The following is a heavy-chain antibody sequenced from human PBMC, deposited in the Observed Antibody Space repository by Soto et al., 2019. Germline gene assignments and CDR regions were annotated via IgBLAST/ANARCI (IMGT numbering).Heavy chain of an antibody. Sequence: QVQLVQSGAEVKKPGASVKVSCKASGYTFTSYGISWVRQAPGQGLEWMGWINPYNGNTNYAPKHKGRVTMTTDTSTSTAYMELRSLRSDDTAVYYCARDPVGGNWFAQWGQGTLVTVSS. CDR2: INPYNGNT. CDR3: ARDPVGGNWFAQ. CDR1: GYTFTSYG. D-gene: IGHD1-26*01. V-gene: IGHV1-18*01. J-gene: IGHJ5*02.